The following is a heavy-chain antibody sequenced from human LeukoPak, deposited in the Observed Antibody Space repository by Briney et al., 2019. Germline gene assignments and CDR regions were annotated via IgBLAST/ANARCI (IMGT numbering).Heavy chain of an antibody. D-gene: IGHD4-17*01. CDR1: GGTFSSYA. CDR3: ARNPHDYGDYSYYYYYGMDV. V-gene: IGHV1-69*06. CDR2: IIPIFGTA. J-gene: IGHJ6*04. Sequence: SVKVSCKASGGTFSSYAISWVRQAPGQGLEWMGGIIPIFGTANYAQKFQGRVTITADKYTSTAYMELSSLRSEDTAVYYCARNPHDYGDYSYYYYYGMDVWGKGTTVTVSS.